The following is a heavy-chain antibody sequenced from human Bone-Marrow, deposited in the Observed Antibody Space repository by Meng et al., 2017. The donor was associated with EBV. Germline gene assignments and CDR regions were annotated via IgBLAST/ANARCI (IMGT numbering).Heavy chain of an antibody. D-gene: IGHD6-19*01. CDR2: VHYTGST. J-gene: IGHJ5*02. CDR3: ARPFPSWQSPRLDPFGA. CDR1: GDSISSFYY. Sequence: LQRGESGPGQVRPSETLSLTCPVSGDSISSFYYWGWIRQPPGRGLEWIGSVHYTGSTYYSPSFKSRVTVSVDTSKNQFSLRLTSVTAADTAVYYCARPFPSWQSPRLDPFGAWGQGTLVTVSS. V-gene: IGHV4-39*01.